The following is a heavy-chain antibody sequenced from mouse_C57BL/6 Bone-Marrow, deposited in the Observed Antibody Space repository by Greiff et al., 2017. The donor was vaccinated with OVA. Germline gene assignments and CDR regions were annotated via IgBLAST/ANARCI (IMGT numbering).Heavy chain of an antibody. CDR2: IYPRSGNT. J-gene: IGHJ3*01. CDR1: GYTFTSYG. Sequence: QVQLKQSGAELARPGASVKLSCKASGYTFTSYGISWVKQRTGQGLEWIGEIYPRSGNTYYNEKFKGKATLTADKSSSTAYMELRSLTSEDSAVYFCAHYDSLAWFAYWGQGTLVTVSA. V-gene: IGHV1-81*01. CDR3: AHYDSLAWFAY. D-gene: IGHD2-4*01.